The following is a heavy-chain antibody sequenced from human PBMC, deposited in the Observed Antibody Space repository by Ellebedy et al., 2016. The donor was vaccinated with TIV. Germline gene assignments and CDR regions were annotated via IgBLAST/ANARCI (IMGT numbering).Heavy chain of an antibody. CDR1: GFTFSSYA. J-gene: IGHJ6*02. V-gene: IGHV3-30-3*01. CDR3: ARVYSSGYYYYYGMDV. Sequence: GGSLRLSXAASGFTFSSYAMHWVRQAPGKGLEWVAVISYDGSNKYYADSVKGRFTISRDNAKNSLYLQMNSLRAEDTAVYYCARVYSSGYYYYYGMDVWGQGTTVTVSS. CDR2: ISYDGSNK. D-gene: IGHD6-19*01.